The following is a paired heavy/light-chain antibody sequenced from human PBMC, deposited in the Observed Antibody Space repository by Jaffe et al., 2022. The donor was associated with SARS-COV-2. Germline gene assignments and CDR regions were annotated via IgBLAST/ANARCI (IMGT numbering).Heavy chain of an antibody. CDR2: IFSSGST. D-gene: IGHD1-1*01. CDR3: AREYRGNSAADY. V-gene: IGHV4-4*07. J-gene: IGHJ4*02. CDR1: GGSISNYH. Sequence: QVQLQESGPGLVKPSETLSLTCTVSGGSISNYHWSWIRQPAGKGLEWIGRIFSSGSTNYNPSLKSRVIMSVDMSRNQFSLKLSSVTAADTAVYYCAREYRGNSAADYWGQGALVTVSS.
Light chain of an antibody. V-gene: IGKV1-5*03. Sequence: DIQMTQSPSTLSASVGDRVTITCRASQSISHWLAWYQQKPGKAPKLLIFKASSLESGVPSRFSGSGSGTEFTLTISSLQPDDFASYYCQQYNSSSRSFGQGTKLEIK. CDR1: QSISHW. J-gene: IGKJ2*03. CDR2: KAS. CDR3: QQYNSSSRS.